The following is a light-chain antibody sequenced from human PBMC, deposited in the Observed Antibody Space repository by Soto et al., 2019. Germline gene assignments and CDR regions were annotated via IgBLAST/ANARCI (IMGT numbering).Light chain of an antibody. CDR1: SSDLGGYNY. CDR3: SSYTRSSTLGVV. CDR2: EVS. V-gene: IGLV2-14*01. Sequence: QSALTQPASVSGSPGQSITISCTGTSSDLGGYNYVSWYQQHPGKAPKVMIYEVSNRPSGVSHRFSGSKSGNTASLTISGLQAEDEADYYCSSYTRSSTLGVVFGAGTKVTVL. J-gene: IGLJ2*01.